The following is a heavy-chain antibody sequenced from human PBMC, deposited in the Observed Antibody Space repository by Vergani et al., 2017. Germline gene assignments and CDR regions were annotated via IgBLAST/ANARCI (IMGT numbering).Heavy chain of an antibody. V-gene: IGHV3-23*01. Sequence: EVQLLESGGGLVQPGGSLRLSCAASGFTFSSYAMSWVRQAPGKGLEWVSAISGSGGSTYYADSVKGRFTISRDNSKNTLYLQMNSLRAEDTAVYYCAXGGLSKVRGFISYYFDYWGQGTLVTVSS. CDR2: ISGSGGST. CDR3: AXGGLSKVRGFISYYFDY. J-gene: IGHJ4*02. D-gene: IGHD3-10*01. CDR1: GFTFSSYA.